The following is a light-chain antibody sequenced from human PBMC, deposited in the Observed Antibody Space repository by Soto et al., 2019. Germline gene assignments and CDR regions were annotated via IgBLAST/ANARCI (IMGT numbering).Light chain of an antibody. CDR1: QGIGSW. V-gene: IGKV1-12*01. CDR3: QQANIFPIT. Sequence: DIQMTQSPSSVSASVGDTATITCRASQGIGSWLAWYQQKPGKAPKVLIYAASSLQSGVPSRFSGRGSGTDFTLTITSLQPEDFATYYCQQANIFPITFGQGTRLEIK. CDR2: AAS. J-gene: IGKJ5*01.